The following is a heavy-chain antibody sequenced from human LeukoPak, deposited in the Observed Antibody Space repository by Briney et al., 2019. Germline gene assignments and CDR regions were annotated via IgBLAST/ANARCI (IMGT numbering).Heavy chain of an antibody. Sequence: GASVKVSCKASGYTFTSYDINWVRQATGQGLEWMGWMNPNSGNTGYAQKFQGRVTMTRNTSISTAYMELSSLRSEDTAVYYCANGFARSYYYYGMDVWGQGTTVTVSS. D-gene: IGHD2-2*03. J-gene: IGHJ6*02. V-gene: IGHV1-8*01. CDR1: GYTFTSYD. CDR2: MNPNSGNT. CDR3: ANGFARSYYYYGMDV.